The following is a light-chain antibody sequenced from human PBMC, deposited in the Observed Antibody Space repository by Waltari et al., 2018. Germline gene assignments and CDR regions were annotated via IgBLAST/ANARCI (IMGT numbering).Light chain of an antibody. Sequence: DIVMTQSPHSLAVSVGERATITCKYSQSLLYSSNNKNYLAWYQQKPGQPPKLLIYWASTREFGVPDRFSGSGSGTDFTLTISSLQAEDVAVYYCQQYYSTSPLTFGGGTKVEIK. J-gene: IGKJ4*01. CDR1: QSLLYSSNNKNY. CDR2: WAS. V-gene: IGKV4-1*01. CDR3: QQYYSTSPLT.